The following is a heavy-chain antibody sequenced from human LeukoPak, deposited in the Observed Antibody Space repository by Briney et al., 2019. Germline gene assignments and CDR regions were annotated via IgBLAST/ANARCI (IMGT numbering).Heavy chain of an antibody. Sequence: GGSLRLSCAVSGFTLDSFAMHWVRQAPGKGLEWVALIRHDETNEFYADGVQGRFTISRDTSKKIVYLQMNNLRAEDTALYYCAKEYTPSSPLGELVSWGKGTLVTVSS. CDR3: AKEYTPSSPLGELVS. CDR2: IRHDETNE. D-gene: IGHD6-6*01. CDR1: GFTLDSFA. V-gene: IGHV3-30*02. J-gene: IGHJ4*02.